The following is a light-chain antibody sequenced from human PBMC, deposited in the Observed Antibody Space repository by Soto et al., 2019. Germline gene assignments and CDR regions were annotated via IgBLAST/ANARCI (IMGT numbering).Light chain of an antibody. Sequence: DIQMPQSPSTLSASVGDRVTITCRASQSISSWLAWYQQKPGKAPKLLIYDVFSLASGVPSRFSGSGSETEFTLTISSLQPDDSATYYCQQYNTFWTFGQGTKVDI. CDR2: DVF. CDR1: QSISSW. V-gene: IGKV1-5*01. CDR3: QQYNTFWT. J-gene: IGKJ1*01.